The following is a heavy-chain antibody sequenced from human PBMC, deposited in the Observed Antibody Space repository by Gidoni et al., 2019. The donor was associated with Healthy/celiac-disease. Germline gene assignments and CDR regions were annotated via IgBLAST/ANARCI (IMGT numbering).Heavy chain of an antibody. J-gene: IGHJ4*02. D-gene: IGHD4-17*01. CDR1: GGSVSSGSYY. CDR3: ARGVDYGDRYHDY. Sequence: QVQLQESGPGLVKPSETLSLTCTVSGGSVSSGSYYWSWIRQPPGKGLEWIGYTYYSGSTNYNPSLKSRVTISVDTSKNQFSLKLSSVTAADTAVYYCARGVDYGDRYHDYWGQGTLVTVSS. CDR2: TYYSGST. V-gene: IGHV4-61*01.